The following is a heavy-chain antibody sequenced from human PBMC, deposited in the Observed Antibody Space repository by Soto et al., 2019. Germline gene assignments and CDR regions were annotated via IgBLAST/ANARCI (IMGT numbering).Heavy chain of an antibody. CDR3: ARGPRVYYDFWSGYPPPLYFDY. J-gene: IGHJ4*02. V-gene: IGHV3-53*01. CDR1: GFTVSSNY. D-gene: IGHD3-3*01. CDR2: IYSGGST. Sequence: GSLRLSCAASGFTVSSNYMSWVRQAPGKGLEWVSVIYSGGSTYYADSVKGRFTISRDNSKNTLYLQMNSLRAEDTAVYYCARGPRVYYDFWSGYPPPLYFDYWGQGTLVTVSS.